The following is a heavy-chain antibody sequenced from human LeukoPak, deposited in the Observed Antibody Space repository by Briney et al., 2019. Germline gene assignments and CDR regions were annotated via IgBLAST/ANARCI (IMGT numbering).Heavy chain of an antibody. V-gene: IGHV1-18*01. D-gene: IGHD2-15*01. Sequence: ASVKVSCKASGYTFTSYGISWVRQAPGQGLEWMGWISAYNGNTNYAQKLQGRVTMTTDTSTSTAYMELRSLRSDDTAVYYCARDYSSGGLGYYYYYGMDVWGQGTTVTVSS. J-gene: IGHJ6*02. CDR2: ISAYNGNT. CDR1: GYTFTSYG. CDR3: ARDYSSGGLGYYYYYGMDV.